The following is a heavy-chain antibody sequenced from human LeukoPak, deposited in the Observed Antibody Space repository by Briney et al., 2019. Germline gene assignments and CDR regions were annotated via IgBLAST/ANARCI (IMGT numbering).Heavy chain of an antibody. V-gene: IGHV4-59*11. CDR2: IYYSGST. CDR3: ARVGDIERWFDP. CDR1: GGSISSHY. D-gene: IGHD2-15*01. Sequence: SSETLSLTCTVSGGSISSHYWSWIRQPPGKGLEWIGYIYYSGSTNYNPSLKSRVTISVDTSKNQFSLKLSSVTAADTAVYYCARVGDIERWFDPWGQGTLVTVSS. J-gene: IGHJ5*02.